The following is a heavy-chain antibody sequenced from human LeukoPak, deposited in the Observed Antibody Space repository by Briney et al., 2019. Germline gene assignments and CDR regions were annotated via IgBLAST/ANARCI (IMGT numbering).Heavy chain of an antibody. CDR2: ISYDGSNK. CDR1: GFTFSSYA. V-gene: IGHV3-30-3*01. Sequence: GGSLRLSCAASGFTFSSYAMHWVRQAPGKGLEWVAVISYDGSNKYYADSVKGRFTISRDNSKNTLYLQMNSLRAEDTAVYYCASSSGWYHKDAFDIWGQGTMVTVSS. D-gene: IGHD6-19*01. CDR3: ASSSGWYHKDAFDI. J-gene: IGHJ3*02.